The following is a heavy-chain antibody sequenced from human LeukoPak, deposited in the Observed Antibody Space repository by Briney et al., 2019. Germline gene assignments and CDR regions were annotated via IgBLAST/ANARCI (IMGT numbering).Heavy chain of an antibody. CDR3: ARDGWSLGP. CDR2: ISVYSGNT. D-gene: IGHD2-8*01. J-gene: IGHJ5*02. V-gene: IGHV1-18*01. CDR1: GYTFASYG. Sequence: ASVKVSCKASGYTFASYGVTWVRQAPGQGPEWMAWISVYSGNTEYAQKFQDRVTLTADTSTSTVYMELRSLRSDDTAVYYCARDGWSLGPWGQGTLDTVSS.